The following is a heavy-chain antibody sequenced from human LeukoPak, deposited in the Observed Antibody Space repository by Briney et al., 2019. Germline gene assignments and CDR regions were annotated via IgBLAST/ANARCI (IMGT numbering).Heavy chain of an antibody. CDR1: GGSISSYY. CDR2: IYYSGST. CDR3: ARGRAGEGSDY. Sequence: PSETLSLTCTVSGGSISSYYWSWIRQPPGKGLEWIGYIYYSGSTNYNPSLKSRVTISVDTSKNQFSLKLSSVTAADTAVYYCARGRAGEGSDYWGQGTLVTVSS. J-gene: IGHJ4*02. D-gene: IGHD7-27*01. V-gene: IGHV4-59*01.